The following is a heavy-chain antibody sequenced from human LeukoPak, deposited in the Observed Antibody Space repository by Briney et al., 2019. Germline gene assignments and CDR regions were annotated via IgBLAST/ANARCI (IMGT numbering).Heavy chain of an antibody. J-gene: IGHJ4*02. CDR3: ARESQYGSGSYPFDY. CDR2: IYYSGST. CDR1: GGSISSCY. D-gene: IGHD3-10*01. Sequence: SETLSLTCTVSGGSISSCYWSWIRQPPGKGLEWIGYIYYSGSTNYNPSLKSRVTISVDTSKNQFSLKLSSVTAADTAVYYCARESQYGSGSYPFDYWGQGTLVTISS. V-gene: IGHV4-59*01.